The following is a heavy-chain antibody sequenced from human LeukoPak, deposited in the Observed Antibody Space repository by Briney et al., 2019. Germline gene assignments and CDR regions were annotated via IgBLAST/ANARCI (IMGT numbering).Heavy chain of an antibody. J-gene: IGHJ5*02. V-gene: IGHV5-51*01. CDR3: ARQIRYDNWFDP. Sequence: GESLKISCQGSGYRFTSYWIGWVRPMPGKGLEWMGIIYPGDSDTRYSPSFQGQVTISADKTISTAYLQWSSLKASDTAMYYCARQIRYDNWFDPWGQGTLVTVSS. D-gene: IGHD3-9*01. CDR2: IYPGDSDT. CDR1: GYRFTSYW.